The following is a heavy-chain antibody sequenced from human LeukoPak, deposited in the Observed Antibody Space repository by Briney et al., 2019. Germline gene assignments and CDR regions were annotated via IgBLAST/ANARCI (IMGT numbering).Heavy chain of an antibody. D-gene: IGHD1-26*01. Sequence: PGGSLRLSCAASGFTFSSYAMTWVRQAPGHRREWVSCISNSGWSTYYADAVKGRFTISRDNAKNTLYLQMNSLRAGDTAVYFCAKEWEPSTDYWGQGTLVTVSS. V-gene: IGHV3-23*01. CDR3: AKEWEPSTDY. J-gene: IGHJ4*02. CDR1: GFTFSSYA. CDR2: ISNSGWST.